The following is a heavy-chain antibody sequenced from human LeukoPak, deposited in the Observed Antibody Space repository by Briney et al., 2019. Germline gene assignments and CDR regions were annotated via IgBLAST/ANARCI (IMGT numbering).Heavy chain of an antibody. V-gene: IGHV3-23*01. J-gene: IGHJ4*02. Sequence: GGXXXLSXAASGFTFSSYAMSWVRQAPGXXXXXVSAISGSGGSTYYADSVKGRFTISRDNSKNTLYLQMNSLRAEDTAVYYCATPRARIAAAPSWGQGTLVTVSS. CDR2: ISGSGGST. D-gene: IGHD6-13*01. CDR3: ATPRARIAAAPS. CDR1: GFTFSSYA.